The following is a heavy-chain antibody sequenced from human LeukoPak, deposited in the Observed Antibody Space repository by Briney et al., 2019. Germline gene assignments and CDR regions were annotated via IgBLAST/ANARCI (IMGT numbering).Heavy chain of an antibody. CDR2: IYYSGST. D-gene: IGHD5-18*01. V-gene: IGHV4-39*07. Sequence: SETLSLTCTVSGGSISSSTYYWGWIRQPPGKGLEWIGSIYYSGSTYYNPSLKSRVTISVDTSKNQFSLKLSSVTAADTAVYYCARDVGSGYSYGRVFDYWGQGTLVTVSS. J-gene: IGHJ4*02. CDR3: ARDVGSGYSYGRVFDY. CDR1: GGSISSSTYY.